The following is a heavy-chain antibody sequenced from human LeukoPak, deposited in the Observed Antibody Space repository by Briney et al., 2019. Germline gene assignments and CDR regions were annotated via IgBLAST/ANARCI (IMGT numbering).Heavy chain of an antibody. CDR2: ISSSSSYT. Sequence: GGSLRLSCAASGFTFSDYYMSWIRQAPGKGLEWVSYISSSSSYTNYADSVKGRFTISRDNAKNSLYLQMNGLRAEDTAVYYCARGHDYGDSNFDYWGQGTLVTVSS. CDR1: GFTFSDYY. J-gene: IGHJ4*02. D-gene: IGHD4-17*01. CDR3: ARGHDYGDSNFDY. V-gene: IGHV3-11*05.